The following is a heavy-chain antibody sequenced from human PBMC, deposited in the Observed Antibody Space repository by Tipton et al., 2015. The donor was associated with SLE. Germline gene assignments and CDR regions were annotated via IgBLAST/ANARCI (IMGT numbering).Heavy chain of an antibody. CDR1: GGSFSGYY. J-gene: IGHJ4*02. Sequence: TLSLTCAVYGGSFSGYYGSWIRQSPGKGLEWIGEMSHSGGTNYNPSLKSRVTISVDTSKNQFSLKLSSVTAADTAVYYCARGISSGWWNYWGQGNLVTVSS. CDR2: MSHSGGT. V-gene: IGHV4-34*01. D-gene: IGHD6-19*01. CDR3: ARGISSGWWNY.